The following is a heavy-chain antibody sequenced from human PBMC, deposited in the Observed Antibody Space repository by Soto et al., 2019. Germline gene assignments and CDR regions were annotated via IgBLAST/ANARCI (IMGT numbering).Heavy chain of an antibody. CDR3: ARDGNQRGPSAGDYPAYYYYGMDV. D-gene: IGHD4-17*01. CDR1: GYTFTSYD. Sequence: GASVKVSCKASGYTFTSYDMHWVRQAPGQRLEWMGWINAGNGNTKYSQKFQGRVTITRDTSASTAYMELSSLRSEDTAVHYCARDGNQRGPSAGDYPAYYYYGMDVWGQGTTVTVSS. J-gene: IGHJ6*02. CDR2: INAGNGNT. V-gene: IGHV1-3*01.